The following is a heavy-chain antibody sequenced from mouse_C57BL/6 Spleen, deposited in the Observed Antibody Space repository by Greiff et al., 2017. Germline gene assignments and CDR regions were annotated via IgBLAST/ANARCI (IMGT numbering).Heavy chain of an antibody. Sequence: QVQLKQSGPELVQPGASVKISCKASGYAFSSSWMNWVKQRPGKGLEWIGRICPGYGDTNYHGTFKGKGTLTSDKSSSTAYMQLSSRTSEDSAVYFCGRWVYYYFGSWGQGTTLTVSS. V-gene: IGHV1-82*01. CDR1: GYAFSSSW. CDR3: GRWVYYYFGS. J-gene: IGHJ2*01. CDR2: ICPGYGDT.